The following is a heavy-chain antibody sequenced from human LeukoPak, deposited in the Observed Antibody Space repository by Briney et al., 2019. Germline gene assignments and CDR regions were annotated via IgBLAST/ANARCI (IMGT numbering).Heavy chain of an antibody. CDR3: ARGLSGWSGYYQRVDY. CDR2: AYHSGGT. Sequence: SETLSLSCTVSDYSISNAYYWGWIRQPPGKGLEWIGSAYHSGGTDYNPSLKSRVTISVDTSKNQFSLKVTSVTAADTAVYYCARGLSGWSGYYQRVDYWGQGTLVTVSS. J-gene: IGHJ4*02. CDR1: DYSISNAYY. D-gene: IGHD3-3*01. V-gene: IGHV4-38-2*02.